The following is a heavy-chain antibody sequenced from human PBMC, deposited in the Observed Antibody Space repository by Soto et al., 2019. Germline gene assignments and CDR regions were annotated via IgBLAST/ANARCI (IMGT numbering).Heavy chain of an antibody. D-gene: IGHD4-17*01. Sequence: EVQLVESGGGLVKPGGSLRLSCAASGFTFSSYSMIWVRQAPGKGLEWVSSISSSSSYIYYADSVKGRFTISRDNANNSLYLQMNSLRAEDTAVYYCARASHDYGDHHDAFDIWGQWTMVTVSS. CDR1: GFTFSSYS. CDR2: ISSSSSYI. V-gene: IGHV3-21*01. J-gene: IGHJ3*02. CDR3: ARASHDYGDHHDAFDI.